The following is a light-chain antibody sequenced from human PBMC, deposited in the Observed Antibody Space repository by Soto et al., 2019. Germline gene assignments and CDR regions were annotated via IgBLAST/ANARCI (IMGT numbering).Light chain of an antibody. V-gene: IGLV2-14*03. CDR3: SSFRSSSTSYV. Sequence: QSALTQPASVSGSPGQSITISCTGTSSDIGDTNYVSWYQQHPGKAPKIVIYDVSNRPSGVSNRFSGSKSANTASLTISGLQAEDEADYYCSSFRSSSTSYVFGAGTKVTVL. CDR2: DVS. CDR1: SSDIGDTNY. J-gene: IGLJ1*01.